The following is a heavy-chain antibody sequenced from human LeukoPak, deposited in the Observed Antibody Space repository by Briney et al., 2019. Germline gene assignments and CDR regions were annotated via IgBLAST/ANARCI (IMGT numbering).Heavy chain of an antibody. J-gene: IGHJ4*02. CDR3: ARDKVYGGSIDY. D-gene: IGHD2-8*01. Sequence: GGSRRLSCEASGFTFTTYSMTWVRRAPGKGLEWVSIISSGSSAIFSADALKGRFTISRDNTKNSLYLQMNSLRAEDTAVYYCARDKVYGGSIDYWGQGTLVTVSS. V-gene: IGHV3-21*01. CDR2: ISSGSSAI. CDR1: GFTFTTYS.